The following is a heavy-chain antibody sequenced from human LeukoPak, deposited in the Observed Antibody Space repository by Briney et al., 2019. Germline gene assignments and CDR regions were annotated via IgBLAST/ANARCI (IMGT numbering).Heavy chain of an antibody. V-gene: IGHV3-23*01. J-gene: IGHJ6*02. CDR2: ITSSGGCT. CDR3: ARDPLPLYYGMDV. CDR1: GFTFSSYT. Sequence: WGSLRLSCAASGFTFSSYTISWVRQAPGKGLEWVAGITSSGGCTYYADSVKGRFTISRDNSKNTLYLQMNSLRAEDTAVYYCARDPLPLYYGMDVWGQGTTVTVSS.